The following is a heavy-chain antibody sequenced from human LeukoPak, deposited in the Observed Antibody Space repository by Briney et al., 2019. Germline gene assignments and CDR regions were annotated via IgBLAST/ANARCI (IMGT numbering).Heavy chain of an antibody. Sequence: ASVKVSCKVSGYTLTELSMHWVRQAPGKGLEWMGGFDPEDGETIYAQKFQGRVTMTEDTSTDTAYMELSSLRSEDTAVYYCARDLYSSSSPPLAVDYWGQGTLVTVSS. V-gene: IGHV1-24*01. D-gene: IGHD6-6*01. CDR1: GYTLTELS. CDR2: FDPEDGET. J-gene: IGHJ4*02. CDR3: ARDLYSSSSPPLAVDY.